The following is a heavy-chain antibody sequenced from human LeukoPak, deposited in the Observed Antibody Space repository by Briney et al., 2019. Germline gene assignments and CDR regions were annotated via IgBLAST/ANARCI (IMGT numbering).Heavy chain of an antibody. CDR3: ARSSPHCSSTSCYNDAFDI. D-gene: IGHD2-2*02. V-gene: IGHV3-21*01. Sequence: PGGSLRLSCAASGFTFSSCSMTWVRQAPGKGLEWVSSISSSSSYIYYADSVKGRFTISRDNAKNSLYLQMNSLRAEDTAVYYCARSSPHCSSTSCYNDAFDIWGQGTMVTVSS. CDR1: GFTFSSCS. CDR2: ISSSSSYI. J-gene: IGHJ3*02.